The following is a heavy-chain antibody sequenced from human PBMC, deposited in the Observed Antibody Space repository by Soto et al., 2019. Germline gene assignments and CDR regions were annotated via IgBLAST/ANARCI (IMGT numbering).Heavy chain of an antibody. V-gene: IGHV3-64*01. Sequence: EVPLVESGGGLVQPGGSLRLSCAASGFTFSNYPVHWVRQAPGKGLEYVSGISHNGDSTYYANSVKGRFTISRDNSKDTLYLQMGSRSAEDMAVYYCARNSSPGAFDYWGQGTLVTVSS. J-gene: IGHJ4*02. CDR1: GFTFSNYP. CDR2: ISHNGDST. D-gene: IGHD3-22*01. CDR3: ARNSSPGAFDY.